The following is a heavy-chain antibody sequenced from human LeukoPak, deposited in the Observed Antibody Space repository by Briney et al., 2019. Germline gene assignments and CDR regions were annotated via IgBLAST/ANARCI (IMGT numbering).Heavy chain of an antibody. J-gene: IGHJ3*02. D-gene: IGHD3-22*01. CDR1: GGSISSSNYY. Sequence: SETLSLTCTVSGGSISSSNYYWGWIRQPPGTGLEWIGYIFNSGSTYYNPSLKSRVTILVDTSKNQFSLKLSSVTAADTAVYFCARGPYSYDSSGAFDIWGQGTMVTVSS. CDR3: ARGPYSYDSSGAFDI. V-gene: IGHV4-39*07. CDR2: IFNSGST.